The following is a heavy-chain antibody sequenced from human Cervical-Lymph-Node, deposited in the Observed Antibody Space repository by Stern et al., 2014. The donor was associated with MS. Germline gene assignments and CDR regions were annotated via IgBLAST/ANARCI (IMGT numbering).Heavy chain of an antibody. CDR3: ARSPDLYDSSGYYFD. D-gene: IGHD3-22*01. Sequence: QVQLVQSGAEVKKPGSSVKVSCKASGGTLNNYAVSWVRQAPGQGLEWKGKIIPFLGIANYAHKFQGRVTLTAAATTSYMEVSSLRSDDTAVYYCARSPDLYDSSGYYFDWGQGTLVTVSS. J-gene: IGHJ4*02. V-gene: IGHV1-69*09. CDR1: GGTLNNYA. CDR2: IIPFLGIA.